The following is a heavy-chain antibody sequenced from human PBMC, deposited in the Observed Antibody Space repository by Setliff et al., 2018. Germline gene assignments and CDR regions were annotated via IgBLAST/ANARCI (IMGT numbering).Heavy chain of an antibody. CDR1: GGSISSHY. J-gene: IGHJ6*02. CDR2: IYYSGST. V-gene: IGHV4-59*08. Sequence: SETLSLTCTVSGGSISSHYWSWIRQPPGKGLEWIGSIYYSGSTNYNPSLKSRVTISVDTSKNQFSLKLSSVTAADTAVYYCARAREENFWSGDYYYYGMDVWGQGTTVTVSS. CDR3: ARAREENFWSGDYYYYGMDV. D-gene: IGHD3-3*01.